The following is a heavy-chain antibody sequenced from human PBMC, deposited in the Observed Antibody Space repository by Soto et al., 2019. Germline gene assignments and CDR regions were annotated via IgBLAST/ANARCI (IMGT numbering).Heavy chain of an antibody. V-gene: IGHV4-31*03. CDR2: ISDSGSS. D-gene: IGHD3-9*01. J-gene: IGHJ4*02. Sequence: QVQLQESGPGLVKPSQTLTLTCTVSGGSINSGRFYWSWIRQHPGKGPEWIGHISDSGSSYYNPSLESRVTISVDTSKNQFSLKLSAVTAADTAVYFCARTTFYDIFTAYYSLFDYWGQGTMVTVSS. CDR3: ARTTFYDIFTAYYSLFDY. CDR1: GGSINSGRFY.